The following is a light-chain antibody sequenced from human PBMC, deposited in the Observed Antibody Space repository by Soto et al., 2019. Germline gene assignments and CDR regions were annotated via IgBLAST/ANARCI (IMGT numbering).Light chain of an antibody. CDR1: SGSVSTTYN. CDR3: VMYMGSDTWV. Sequence: QAVVTQEPSFSVSPGGTVTLTCGLSSGSVSTTYNPSWYQQTPGQAPRTLISNTNTRSSGVPDRFSGSILGNKAALTITGAQAEDESDYYCVMYMGSDTWVFGGGTKLTVL. CDR2: NTN. J-gene: IGLJ3*02. V-gene: IGLV8-61*01.